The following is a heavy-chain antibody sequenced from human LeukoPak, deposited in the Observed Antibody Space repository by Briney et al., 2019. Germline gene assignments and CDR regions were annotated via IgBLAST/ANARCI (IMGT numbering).Heavy chain of an antibody. Sequence: SETLSLTCTVSDGSISSGGYYGSWIRQPPGKGLEWIGYIYHSGSTYYNPSLKSRVTISVDRSKNQFSLKLSSVTAADTAVYYCARDPQQGYDFWSGYSNYWGQGTLVTVSS. CDR3: ARDPQQGYDFWSGYSNY. D-gene: IGHD3-3*01. V-gene: IGHV4-30-2*01. CDR2: IYHSGST. CDR1: DGSISSGGYY. J-gene: IGHJ4*02.